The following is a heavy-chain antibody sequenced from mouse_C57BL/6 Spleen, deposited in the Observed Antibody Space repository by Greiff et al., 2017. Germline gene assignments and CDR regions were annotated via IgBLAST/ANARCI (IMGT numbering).Heavy chain of an antibody. CDR2: ISYDGSN. CDR1: GYSITSGYY. CDR3: AREGDLRDAMDY. D-gene: IGHD1-1*01. J-gene: IGHJ4*01. V-gene: IGHV3-6*01. Sequence: LMESGPGLVKPSQSLSLTCSVTGYSITSGYYWNWIRQFPGNKLEWMGYISYDGSNNYNPSLKNRISITRDTSKNQFFLKLNSVTTEDTAIYYCAREGDLRDAMDYWGQGTSVTVSS.